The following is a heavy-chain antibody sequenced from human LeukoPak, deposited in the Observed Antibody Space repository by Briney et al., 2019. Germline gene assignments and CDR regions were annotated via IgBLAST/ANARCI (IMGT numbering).Heavy chain of an antibody. CDR3: ARNGIYYYYGMDV. D-gene: IGHD1-1*01. CDR1: GGSISSSSYY. J-gene: IGHJ6*02. Sequence: PETLSLTCTVSGGSISSSSYYWGWIRQPPGKGLEWIGSIYYSGSTYYNPSLKSRVTISVDTSKNQFSLKLSSVTAADTAVYYCARNGIYYYYGMDVWGQGTTVTVSS. V-gene: IGHV4-39*01. CDR2: IYYSGST.